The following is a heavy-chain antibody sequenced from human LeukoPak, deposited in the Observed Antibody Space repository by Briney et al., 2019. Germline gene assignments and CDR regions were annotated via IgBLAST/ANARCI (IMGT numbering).Heavy chain of an antibody. Sequence: ASAKVSCKVSGYTLTELSMHWVRQAPGKGLDWMGGFDPEDGETIYAQKFQGRVTMTEDTSTDTAYMELGSLRSEDTAVYYCATSRPYSGYDLAAFDIWGQGTMVTVSS. CDR3: ATSRPYSGYDLAAFDI. CDR1: GYTLTELS. CDR2: FDPEDGET. V-gene: IGHV1-24*01. D-gene: IGHD5-12*01. J-gene: IGHJ3*02.